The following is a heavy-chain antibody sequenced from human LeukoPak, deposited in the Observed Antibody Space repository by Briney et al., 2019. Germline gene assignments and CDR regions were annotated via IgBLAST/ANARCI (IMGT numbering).Heavy chain of an antibody. Sequence: PGRSLRLSCAASGFTFSSYAMHWVRQAPGKGLEWVAVISYDGSNKYYADSVKGRFTISRDNSKNTLYLQMNSLRAEDTAVYYCARGSRDYWGQGTLVTVSS. J-gene: IGHJ4*02. D-gene: IGHD2-15*01. CDR1: GFTFSSYA. V-gene: IGHV3-30-3*01. CDR3: ARGSRDY. CDR2: ISYDGSNK.